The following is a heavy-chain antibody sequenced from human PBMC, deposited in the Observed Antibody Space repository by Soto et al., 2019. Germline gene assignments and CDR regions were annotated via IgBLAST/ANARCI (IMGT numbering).Heavy chain of an antibody. V-gene: IGHV3-23*01. D-gene: IGHD1-1*01. CDR2: ISGTGDNT. J-gene: IGHJ2*01. CDR1: VLSPSSYT. Sequence: GGPLRQACTAAVLSPSSYTVMWLRQAPGRGLEWVSGISGTGDNTYYADSVKGRFTISRDNSKNTLYLQMNTLRAEDTAVYSFPIFFYGSGDHRALHSVPTRRSSDL. CDR3: PIFFYGSGDHRALHSVPTRRSSDL.